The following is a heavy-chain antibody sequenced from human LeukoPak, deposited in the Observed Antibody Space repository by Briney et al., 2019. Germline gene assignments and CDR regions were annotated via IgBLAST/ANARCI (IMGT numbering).Heavy chain of an antibody. CDR1: GFTFSNYA. Sequence: PGRSLRLSCAATGFTFSNYAIHWGRQAPGKGLEWVAFISDDGSRQHYADSVKGRFIISRDNSKNTLNLQMNSLRAEDTAVYYCVKDRTGTYTLDYWGQGTLVTVSS. J-gene: IGHJ4*02. CDR2: ISDDGSRQ. V-gene: IGHV3-30-3*01. CDR3: VKDRTGTYTLDY. D-gene: IGHD3-10*01.